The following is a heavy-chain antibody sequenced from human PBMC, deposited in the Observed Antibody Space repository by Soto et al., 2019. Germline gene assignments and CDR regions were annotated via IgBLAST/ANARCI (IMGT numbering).Heavy chain of an antibody. CDR2: ISYDGSNK. CDR3: ARDPLWFGAPCLDY. CDR1: GFTFSSYA. J-gene: IGHJ4*02. D-gene: IGHD3-10*01. V-gene: IGHV3-30-3*01. Sequence: QVQLVESGGGVVQPGRSLRLSCAASGFTFSSYAMHWVRQAPGKGLEWVAVISYDGSNKYYADSVKGRFTISRDNSKNTLYLQMNSLRAEDTAVYYCARDPLWFGAPCLDYWGQGTLVTVSS.